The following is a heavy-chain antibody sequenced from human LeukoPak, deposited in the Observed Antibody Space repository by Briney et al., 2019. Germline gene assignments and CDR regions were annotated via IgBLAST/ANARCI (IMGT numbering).Heavy chain of an antibody. J-gene: IGHJ3*02. D-gene: IGHD4-23*01. CDR2: IGVAGGNT. V-gene: IGHV1-58*01. CDR3: AAEIYGGNSKCCSFDI. CDR1: GFTFSNSA. Sequence: GASVRVSCKTSGFTFSNSAVQWVRQARGQRLEWIGWIGVAGGNTNYAQRVQDRITITRDMPTSTAYMELRSLEPEDTAVYYCAAEIYGGNSKCCSFDIWGQGTTVTVSS.